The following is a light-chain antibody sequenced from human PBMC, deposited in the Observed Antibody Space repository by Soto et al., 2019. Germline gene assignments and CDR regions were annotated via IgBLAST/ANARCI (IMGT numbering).Light chain of an antibody. CDR1: QTVRNNY. Sequence: EFVLTQSPCTLSLSPGERATLSCRASQTVRNNYLAWYQQKPGQAPRLLIYDASSRATGIPDRFSGGGSGTDFTLPISRLEPEHFAVYYCQQFSSYPHTFGGGTKVDIK. CDR2: DAS. J-gene: IGKJ4*01. V-gene: IGKV3-20*01. CDR3: QQFSSYPHT.